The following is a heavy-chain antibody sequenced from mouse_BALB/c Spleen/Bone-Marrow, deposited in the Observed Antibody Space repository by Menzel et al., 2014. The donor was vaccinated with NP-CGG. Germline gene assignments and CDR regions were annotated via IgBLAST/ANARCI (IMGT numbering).Heavy chain of an antibody. J-gene: IGHJ2*01. CDR3: ASYGNYG. CDR2: INPYNGAT. Sequence: EVQLQESGPELVMPGASMKISCKASGYSFTGYTMNWVKQSHGKNLEWIGRINPYNGATSYNQNFKDKASLTVDKSSSTAYMELHSLTSEDSAVYYCASYGNYGWGQGATLTVSS. D-gene: IGHD2-1*01. CDR1: GYSFTGYT. V-gene: IGHV1-31*01.